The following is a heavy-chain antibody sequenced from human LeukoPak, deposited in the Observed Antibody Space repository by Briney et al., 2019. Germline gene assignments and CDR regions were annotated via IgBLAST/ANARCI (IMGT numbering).Heavy chain of an antibody. CDR1: GGSISRYY. V-gene: IGHV4-59*01. D-gene: IGHD5-18*01. CDR2: IYYSGST. J-gene: IGHJ6*02. Sequence: SETLSLTCTVSGGSISRYYWSWIRQPPGKGLEWIGYIYYSGSTAYNPSLKSRVTISVDTSKNQFSLKLKSVTAADTAVYYCARSYSSTGYYYYGMDVWGQGTTVTVSS. CDR3: ARSYSSTGYYYYGMDV.